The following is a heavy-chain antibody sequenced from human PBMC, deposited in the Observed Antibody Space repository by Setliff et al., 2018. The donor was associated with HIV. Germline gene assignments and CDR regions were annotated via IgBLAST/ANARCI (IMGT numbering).Heavy chain of an antibody. CDR1: GVSISGPIGITYY. J-gene: IGHJ4*02. V-gene: IGHV4-39*02. CDR2: IHYSRGS. Sequence: PSETLSLTCSVSGVSISGPIGITYYWDWLRQPPGKGLEWIGNIHYSRGSSYNASLKSRVTISLGTPKNHFSLKLSSVAAADTAVYYCARRYHDASGFYNSWGQGVLVTVSS. CDR3: ARRYHDASGFYNS. D-gene: IGHD1-1*01.